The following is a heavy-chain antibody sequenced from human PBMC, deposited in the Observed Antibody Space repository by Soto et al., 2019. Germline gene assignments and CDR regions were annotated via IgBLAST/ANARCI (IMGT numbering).Heavy chain of an antibody. CDR3: AIHIRLAVPWANYYYYGMEV. CDR2: ISTNNDTT. V-gene: IGHV1-18*04. D-gene: IGHD2-2*01. J-gene: IGHJ6*02. CDR1: GDTFTSYG. Sequence: GASEKVSCKASGDTFTSYGISLVRQAPGQGVELMSWISTNNDTTNSAQKLHLRVTMTKGTSTSTAYMELRSLTSNDTAMYHWAIHIRLAVPWANYYYYGMEVWGQGTRVTVSS.